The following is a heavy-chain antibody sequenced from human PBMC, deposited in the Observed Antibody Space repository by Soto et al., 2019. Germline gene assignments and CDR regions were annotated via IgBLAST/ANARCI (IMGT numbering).Heavy chain of an antibody. V-gene: IGHV5-10-1*01. CDR2: IDPSDSYS. J-gene: IGHJ6*02. D-gene: IGHD3-22*01. Sequence: GESLKISCKGSGYSFTSYCISWVRQMPGKGLEWMGRIDPSDSYSNYSPSFQGHVTISADKSISTAYLQWNSLKASDTAIYYCARLSVVDYYSMDVWGQGTTVTVSS. CDR3: ARLSVVDYYSMDV. CDR1: GYSFTSYC.